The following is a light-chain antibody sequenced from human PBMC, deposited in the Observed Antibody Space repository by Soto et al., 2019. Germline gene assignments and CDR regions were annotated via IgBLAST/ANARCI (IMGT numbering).Light chain of an antibody. CDR3: QQCRNWPLT. CDR1: QNVYNN. V-gene: IGKV3-15*01. Sequence: EIVMTQSPATLSVSPGEGATLSCKASQNVYNNLVWYQQRPGQPPRLLIYDASTRATGISARFSGSGYGTEFTLTISSLQSEDFAVYFCQQCRNWPLTFGGRDQGGDQT. CDR2: DAS. J-gene: IGKJ4*01.